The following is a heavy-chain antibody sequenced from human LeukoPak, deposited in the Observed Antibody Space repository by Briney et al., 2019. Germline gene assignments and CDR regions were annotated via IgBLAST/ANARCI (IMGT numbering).Heavy chain of an antibody. CDR1: GYTFTNYD. CDR3: ARGEARAGVLWFGELLPPHYYYYGMDV. D-gene: IGHD3-10*01. V-gene: IGHV1-8*01. Sequence: ASMKVSCKASGYTFTNYDINWVRRATGQGLEWMGWMNPNSGNTGYAQKFQGRVTMTRNTSISTAYMELSSLRSEDTAVYYCARGEARAGVLWFGELLPPHYYYYGMDVWGQGTTVTVSS. J-gene: IGHJ6*02. CDR2: MNPNSGNT.